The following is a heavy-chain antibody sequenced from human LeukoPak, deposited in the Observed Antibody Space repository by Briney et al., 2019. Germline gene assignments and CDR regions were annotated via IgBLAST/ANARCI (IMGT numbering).Heavy chain of an antibody. CDR2: IKEDGSEK. D-gene: IGHD2-8*01. J-gene: IGHJ4*02. Sequence: GGSLRLSCAADGFTFRKHWMSWVRQAMGKGLECVAKIKEDGSEKHYVDSVKGRFTISRDNTKNSPYLQMNSLRAEDTAVYYCARALIGYYFDYWGQGTLVTVSS. CDR3: ARALIGYYFDY. V-gene: IGHV3-7*01. CDR1: GFTFRKHW.